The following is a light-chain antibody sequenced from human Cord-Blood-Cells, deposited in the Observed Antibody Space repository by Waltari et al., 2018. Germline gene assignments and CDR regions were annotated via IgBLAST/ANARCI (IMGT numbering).Light chain of an antibody. J-gene: IGLJ3*02. CDR1: YSSDPPTYH. Sequence: VVTSLPPLTVSLLGTASLSFPPLYSSDPPTYHLTWYQQTPGQAPLTLIYTTNPRSSGVPDRFSGSILRNKAALTITGAQADDESDYYCVLYMGSGIWVFGGGTKLTVL. CDR3: VLYMGSGIWV. CDR2: TTN. V-gene: IGLV8-61*01.